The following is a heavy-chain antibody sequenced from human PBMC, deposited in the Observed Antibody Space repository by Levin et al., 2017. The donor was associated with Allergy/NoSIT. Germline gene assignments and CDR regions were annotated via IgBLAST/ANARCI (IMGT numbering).Heavy chain of an antibody. Sequence: SGPTLVKPTQTLTLTCTFSGFSLSTSGVAVGWIRQPPGKALEWLALIYWDDDKRYSPSLRSRLTITKANSKNQGVLTMTILDPVDTATDYCAHNYYDRSGYFRPFGYWGQGTLVTVSS. CDR2: IYWDDDK. D-gene: IGHD3-22*01. V-gene: IGHV2-5*02. CDR3: AHNYYDRSGYFRPFGY. CDR1: GFSLSTSGVA. J-gene: IGHJ4*02.